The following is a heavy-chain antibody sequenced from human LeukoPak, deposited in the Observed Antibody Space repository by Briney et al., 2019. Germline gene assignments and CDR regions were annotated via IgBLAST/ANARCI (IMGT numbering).Heavy chain of an antibody. CDR1: GFTFSSYS. J-gene: IGHJ4*02. CDR3: ARDYTATVPGGDY. Sequence: PGGSLRLSCAASGFTFSSYSMNWVRQAPGKGLEWVSSISSSSSYIYYADSVKGRFTISRDNAKNSLYLQMNSLRAEDTAVYYCARDYTATVPGGDYWGQGTLVTVSS. CDR2: ISSSSSYI. V-gene: IGHV3-21*01. D-gene: IGHD5-18*01.